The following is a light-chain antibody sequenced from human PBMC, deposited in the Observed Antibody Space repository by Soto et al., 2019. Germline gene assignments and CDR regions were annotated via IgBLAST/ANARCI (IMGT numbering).Light chain of an antibody. Sequence: EIVLTQSPGTLSLSPGERATLSCRASQSVSSSYFAWYQQRPGQAPRLLIYGASNRATGIPDRFSGRGSGTDFTLTISRLEPDALAVYDGQQYDSSPPTFGRGTKVEIK. CDR1: QSVSSSY. V-gene: IGKV3-20*01. J-gene: IGKJ1*01. CDR2: GAS. CDR3: QQYDSSPPT.